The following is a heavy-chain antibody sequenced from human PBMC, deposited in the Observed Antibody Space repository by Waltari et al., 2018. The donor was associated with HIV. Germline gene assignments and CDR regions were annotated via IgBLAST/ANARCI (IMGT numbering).Heavy chain of an antibody. CDR1: AYTFPGSY. J-gene: IGHJ4*02. D-gene: IGHD6-13*01. CDR3: ARGLKDGYSWAI. CDR2: INPNSGGT. V-gene: IGHV1-2*06. Sequence: QVQLVQSGAEVKKPGASVQVSCKPSAYTFPGSYLHWVRQAPGQGLEWMGRINPNSGGTNYAQKFQGRVTMTRDTSISTAYMELSRLRSDDTAVYYCARGLKDGYSWAIGGQGTLVTVSS.